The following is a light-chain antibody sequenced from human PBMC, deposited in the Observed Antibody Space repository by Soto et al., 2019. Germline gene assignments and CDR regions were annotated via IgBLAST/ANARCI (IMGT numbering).Light chain of an antibody. CDR1: QSVDTY. CDR2: DAS. Sequence: EIVLTQSPATLSLSPGERATLSCRASQSVDTYLAWYQHRPGQAPRLLIYDASNRATGISARFSGSGFGTDFTLTISSLEPEDFAVYYCQQFGVSPTFGGGTKVDIK. J-gene: IGKJ4*01. CDR3: QQFGVSPT. V-gene: IGKV3-11*01.